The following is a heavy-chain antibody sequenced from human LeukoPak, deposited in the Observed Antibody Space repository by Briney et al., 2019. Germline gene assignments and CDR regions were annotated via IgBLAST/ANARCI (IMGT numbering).Heavy chain of an antibody. V-gene: IGHV1-18*01. CDR2: ISPYNGDT. J-gene: IGHJ3*02. CDR3: ASPAAYCGGDCYSHAFDI. D-gene: IGHD2-21*02. CDR1: GYAFSTYG. Sequence: GASVKVSCKASGYAFSTYGISWVRQAPGQGLEWMGWISPYNGDTNYAQNLQGRVTLTTDTPASTAYMELRSLKSDDTAVYYCASPAAYCGGDCYSHAFDIWGQGTMVTVSS.